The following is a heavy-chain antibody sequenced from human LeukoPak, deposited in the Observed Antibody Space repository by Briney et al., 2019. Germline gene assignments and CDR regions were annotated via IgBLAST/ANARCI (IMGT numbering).Heavy chain of an antibody. CDR1: GFTFSNAW. J-gene: IGHJ4*02. CDR3: TTGLWFGELLSSWYFDY. CDR2: IKSKTDGGTT. D-gene: IGHD3-10*01. V-gene: IGHV3-15*01. Sequence: GGSLRLSCAASGFTFSNAWTSWVRQAPGKGLEWVGRIKSKTDGGTTDYAAPVKGRFTISRDDSKNTLYLQMNSLKTEDTAVYYCTTGLWFGELLSSWYFDYWGQGTLVTVSS.